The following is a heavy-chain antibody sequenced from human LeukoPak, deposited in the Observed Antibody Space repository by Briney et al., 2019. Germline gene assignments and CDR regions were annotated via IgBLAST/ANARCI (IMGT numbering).Heavy chain of an antibody. CDR3: AKEEGYDSGGMGSFDY. D-gene: IGHD3-22*01. V-gene: IGHV3-23*01. CDR1: GFTFSSYA. Sequence: GGSLRLSCAASGFTFSSYAMSWVRQAPGKGLEWVSAISGSGGSTYYADSVKGRFTISRDNSKNTLYLQMNSLRAEDTAVYYCAKEEGYDSGGMGSFDYWGQGTLVTVSS. J-gene: IGHJ4*02. CDR2: ISGSGGST.